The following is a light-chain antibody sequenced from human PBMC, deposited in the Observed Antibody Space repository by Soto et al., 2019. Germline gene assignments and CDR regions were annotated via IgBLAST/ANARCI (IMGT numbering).Light chain of an antibody. V-gene: IGKV3-20*01. J-gene: IGKJ4*01. CDR2: GAS. Sequence: DIVMTQSPATMSVSPVESATLSCRASQSVSSYVAWYQQKPGQAPRLLIYGASSRATGIPDWFSGSGSGTVFTLTISRLEPEDFAVYYCQQYGSSPLTFGGGTKVDIK. CDR1: QSVSSY. CDR3: QQYGSSPLT.